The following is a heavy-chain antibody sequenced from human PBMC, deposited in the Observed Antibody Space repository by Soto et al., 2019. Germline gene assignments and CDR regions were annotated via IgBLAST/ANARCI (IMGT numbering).Heavy chain of an antibody. CDR3: ARGFRFCSGGSCYSGWFDP. Sequence: QVQLQQWGAGLLKPSETLSLTCVVYGGSFSGYYWSWIRQPPGKGLEWIGEINHSGSTNYNPSLKGRFTRSVDTYKNQFSRKLSSVTAADTAVYYSARGFRFCSGGSCYSGWFDPWGQGTLVTVSS. D-gene: IGHD2-15*01. J-gene: IGHJ5*02. V-gene: IGHV4-34*01. CDR2: INHSGST. CDR1: GGSFSGYY.